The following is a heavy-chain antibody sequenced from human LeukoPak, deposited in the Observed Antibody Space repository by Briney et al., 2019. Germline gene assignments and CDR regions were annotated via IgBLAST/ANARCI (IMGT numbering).Heavy chain of an antibody. CDR3: AKDWILENAHVALGY. CDR1: GFTFDDYG. Sequence: GGSLRLSRAASGFTFDDYGMSWVRQAPGKGLEWVSAISGSGGSTYYADSVKGRFTISRDNSKNTLYLQMNSLRAEDTAVYYCAKDWILENAHVALGYWGQGTLVTVSS. CDR2: ISGSGGST. J-gene: IGHJ4*02. D-gene: IGHD3-3*01. V-gene: IGHV3-23*01.